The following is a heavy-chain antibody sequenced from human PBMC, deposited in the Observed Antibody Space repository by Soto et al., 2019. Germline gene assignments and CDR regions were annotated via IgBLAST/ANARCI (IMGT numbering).Heavy chain of an antibody. D-gene: IGHD1-1*01. CDR3: ARGRYGDY. Sequence: QVHLVQSGAEVKKPGASVKVSCKASGYAFTSYGITWVRQAPGQGLEWRGWISAHNGNTDYAQKLQGRVIVTRDAATSTAYMELRGLISDDTAVYYCARGRYGDYWGQGALVTVSS. CDR2: ISAHNGNT. J-gene: IGHJ4*02. V-gene: IGHV1-18*01. CDR1: GYAFTSYG.